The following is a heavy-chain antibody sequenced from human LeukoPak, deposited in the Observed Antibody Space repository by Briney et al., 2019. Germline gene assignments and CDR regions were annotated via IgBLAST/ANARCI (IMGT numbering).Heavy chain of an antibody. Sequence: SETLSLTCTVSGGSISSSSYYWGWIRQPPGKGLEWMVSIYYSGSTYYNPSLKSRVTISVDTSKNQFSLKLSSVTAADTAVYYCARDLDNWNYFIDAFDIWGQGTMVTVSS. D-gene: IGHD1-7*01. CDR1: GGSISSSSYY. J-gene: IGHJ3*02. CDR3: ARDLDNWNYFIDAFDI. V-gene: IGHV4-39*07. CDR2: IYYSGST.